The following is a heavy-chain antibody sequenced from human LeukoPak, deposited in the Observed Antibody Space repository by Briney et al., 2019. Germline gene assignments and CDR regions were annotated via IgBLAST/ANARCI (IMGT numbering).Heavy chain of an antibody. CDR1: GFTFSNYA. J-gene: IGHJ6*02. CDR2: ISGSGGST. Sequence: GGSLRLSCAASGFTFSNYAMNWVRQAPGKGLEWVSAISGSGGSTYYPDSVKGRFTISRDNSKNTLYLQMNSLRAEDTAVYYCAKPPALKIYHYYGMDICGQGTTVTVSS. V-gene: IGHV3-23*01. CDR3: AKPPALKIYHYYGMDI.